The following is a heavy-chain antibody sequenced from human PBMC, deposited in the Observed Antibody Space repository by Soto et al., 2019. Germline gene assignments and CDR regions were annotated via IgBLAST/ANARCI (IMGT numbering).Heavy chain of an antibody. J-gene: IGHJ3*02. CDR3: ALRRGSSGWYATDAFDI. CDR1: GFSISTSGVG. Sequence: QITLKESGPTLVKPTQTLTLTCTFSGFSISTSGVGVGWIRQPPGKALEWLALIYWDDDKRYSPSLKSRLTITKDTSKNQVVLTMTNMDPVDTATDYCALRRGSSGWYATDAFDIWGQGTMVTVSS. CDR2: IYWDDDK. V-gene: IGHV2-5*02. D-gene: IGHD6-19*01.